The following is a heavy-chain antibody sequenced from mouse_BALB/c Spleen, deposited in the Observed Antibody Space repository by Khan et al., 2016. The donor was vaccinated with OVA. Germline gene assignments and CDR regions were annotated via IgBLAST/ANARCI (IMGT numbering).Heavy chain of an antibody. CDR1: GFTFSTYG. V-gene: IGHV5-6*01. J-gene: IGHJ3*01. CDR2: VSTGGSYT. CDR3: TRLAYYYDSEGFAY. Sequence: EVQGMESGGDLVKPGGSLKLSCAASGFTFSTYGMSWVRQTPDKRLEWVATVSTGGSYTYYPDSVKGRFTISRDNAKNTLYVQMSGLKSEDTAMFYCTRLAYYYDSEGFAYWGQGTLVTVSA. D-gene: IGHD1-1*01.